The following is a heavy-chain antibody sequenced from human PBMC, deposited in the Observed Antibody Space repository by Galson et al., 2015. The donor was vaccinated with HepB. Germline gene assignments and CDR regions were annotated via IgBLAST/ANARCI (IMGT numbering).Heavy chain of an antibody. J-gene: IGHJ5*02. CDR3: ARDWVGYQLPPEGNWFDP. Sequence: SVKVSCKASGYTFTSYGISWVRQAPGQGLEWMGWISAYNGNTNCAQKLQGRVTMTTDTSTSTAYMELRSLRSDDTAVYYCARDWVGYQLPPEGNWFDPWGQGTLVTVSS. D-gene: IGHD2-2*01. CDR2: ISAYNGNT. V-gene: IGHV1-18*01. CDR1: GYTFTSYG.